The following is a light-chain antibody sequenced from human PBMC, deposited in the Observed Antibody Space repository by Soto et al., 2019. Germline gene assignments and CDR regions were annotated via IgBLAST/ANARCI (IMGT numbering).Light chain of an antibody. J-gene: IGKJ2*03. CDR3: QQYGSRPQS. CDR2: DAS. Sequence: DIQMTQSPSSLSASVGDRVTITCQASEGIANFLNWYQQTPGRAPKLLIYDASTLQTGVPSRFSGSGSGTEFTFTISSLQPEDLAINYSQQYGSRPQSFGQGTKREI. V-gene: IGKV1-33*01. CDR1: EGIANF.